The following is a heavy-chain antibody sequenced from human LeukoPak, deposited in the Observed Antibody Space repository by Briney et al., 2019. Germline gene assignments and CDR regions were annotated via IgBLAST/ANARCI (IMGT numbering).Heavy chain of an antibody. V-gene: IGHV4-30-2*01. J-gene: IGHJ3*02. CDR3: ASNAGYCSSTSCPDI. Sequence: SETLSLTCTVSGGSISSGGYYWSWLRQPPGTGLEWIGYIYHSGSTYYNPSLKSRVTISVDRSKNQFSLKLSSVTAADTAVYYCASNAGYCSSTSCPDIWGQGTMVTVSS. CDR1: GGSISSGGYY. CDR2: IYHSGST. D-gene: IGHD2-2*01.